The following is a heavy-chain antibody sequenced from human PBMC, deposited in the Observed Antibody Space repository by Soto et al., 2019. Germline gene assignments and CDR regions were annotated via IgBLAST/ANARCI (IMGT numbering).Heavy chain of an antibody. CDR3: WGVVVLAAATNNWFDP. V-gene: IGHV3-23*01. CDR1: GFTFSSYA. D-gene: IGHD2-2*01. J-gene: IGHJ5*02. CDR2: ISGSGGST. Sequence: EVQLLESGGGLVQPGGSLRLSCAASGFTFSSYAMNWVRQAPGKGLEWVSAISGSGGSTYYADSVKGRFTISRDNSKNTRYLQMNRLRAEDTAVYYCWGVVVLAAATNNWFDPWGQGTLVTVSS.